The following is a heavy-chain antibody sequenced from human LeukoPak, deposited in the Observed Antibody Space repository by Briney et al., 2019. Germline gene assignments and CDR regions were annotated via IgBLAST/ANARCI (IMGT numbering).Heavy chain of an antibody. CDR3: ARGTAAAGTGGYFDY. Sequence: ASVKVSCKASGYTFTGYYMNWVRQASGQGLEWMGWIDPNSGGINYAQKFQGWVTMTRDTFISTAYMELSRLRSDDTAVYYCARGTAAAGTGGYFDYWGQETLVSVSS. CDR1: GYTFTGYY. V-gene: IGHV1-2*04. J-gene: IGHJ4*02. D-gene: IGHD6-13*01. CDR2: IDPNSGGI.